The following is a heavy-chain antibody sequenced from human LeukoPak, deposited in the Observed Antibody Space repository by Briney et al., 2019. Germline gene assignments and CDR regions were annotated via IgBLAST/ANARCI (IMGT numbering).Heavy chain of an antibody. CDR2: IYSGGNT. CDR3: ARSDAYSSSWYLPY. J-gene: IGHJ1*01. V-gene: IGHV3-66*01. Sequence: GGSLRLSCAASGFTVSSTYMTWVRQAPGKGLEWVSVIYSGGNTYYADSVKGRFTISRDNSKNTLYLQMNSLRAEDTAVYYCARSDAYSSSWYLPYWGQGTLVTVSS. CDR1: GFTVSSTY. D-gene: IGHD6-13*01.